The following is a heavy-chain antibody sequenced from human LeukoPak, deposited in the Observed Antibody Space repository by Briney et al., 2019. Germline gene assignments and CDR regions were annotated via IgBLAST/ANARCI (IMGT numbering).Heavy chain of an antibody. CDR1: GGSFSSYA. V-gene: IGHV1-69*13. J-gene: IGHJ4*02. CDR3: ARNAVAGVFDY. Sequence: SVKVSCKASGGSFSSYAMSWVRQAPGQGLEWMGGIIPTFGTANYAQKFQGRVTITGDESTNTAYMELTSLRSEDTAVYFCARNAVAGVFDYWGQGTLVIVSS. CDR2: IIPTFGTA. D-gene: IGHD6-19*01.